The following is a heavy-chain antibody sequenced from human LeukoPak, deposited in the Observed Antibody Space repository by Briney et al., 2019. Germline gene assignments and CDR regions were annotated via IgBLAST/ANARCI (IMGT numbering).Heavy chain of an antibody. CDR3: ARAGRGYCSSTSCFNWFDP. J-gene: IGHJ5*02. Sequence: GGSLRLSCAASGFTFSSYSMTWVRQAPGKGLEWVSYISSSSSTIYYADSVKGRFTISRDNAKNSLYLQMDSLRAEDTAVYYCARAGRGYCSSTSCFNWFDPWGQGTLVTVSS. V-gene: IGHV3-48*01. CDR2: ISSSSSTI. D-gene: IGHD2-2*01. CDR1: GFTFSSYS.